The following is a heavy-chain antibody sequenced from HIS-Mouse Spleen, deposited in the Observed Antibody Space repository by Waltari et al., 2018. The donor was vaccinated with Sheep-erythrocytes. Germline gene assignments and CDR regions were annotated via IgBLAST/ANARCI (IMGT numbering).Heavy chain of an antibody. J-gene: IGHJ3*02. D-gene: IGHD3-9*01. CDR3: ARDLGYDILTGYYSDAFDI. CDR2: IDHSGST. Sequence: QVQLQESGPGLVKPSETLSLTCTVSGYSISSGYYWGWIRQPPGTGLEWIGSIDHSGSTYYNPSLKSRVTISVDTSKNQFSLKLSSVTAADTAVYYCARDLGYDILTGYYSDAFDIWGQGTMVTVSS. V-gene: IGHV4-38-2*02. CDR1: GYSISSGYY.